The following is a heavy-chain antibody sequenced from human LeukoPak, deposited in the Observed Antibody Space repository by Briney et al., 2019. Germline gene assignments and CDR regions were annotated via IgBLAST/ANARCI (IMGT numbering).Heavy chain of an antibody. CDR1: GFTFSSYS. CDR2: ISSSSSYI. Sequence: PGGSLRLSCAASGFTFSSYSMNWVRQAPGKGLEWVSSISSSSSYIYYADSVKGRFTISRDNAKNSLYLQMNSLRAEDTAVYYCARHFADYYGSGSSYYYYYYYMDVWGKGTTVTISS. V-gene: IGHV3-21*01. D-gene: IGHD3-10*01. J-gene: IGHJ6*03. CDR3: ARHFADYYGSGSSYYYYYYYMDV.